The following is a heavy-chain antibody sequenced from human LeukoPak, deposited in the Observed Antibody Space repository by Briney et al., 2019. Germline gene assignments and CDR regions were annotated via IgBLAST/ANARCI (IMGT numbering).Heavy chain of an antibody. CDR1: GGSISSYY. J-gene: IGHJ6*03. CDR2: IYYSGST. D-gene: IGHD6-19*01. V-gene: IGHV4-59*08. Sequence: TSETLSLTCTVSGGSISSYYWSWIRQPPGKGLEWIGYIYYSGSTNYNPSLKSRVTISVDTSKNQFSLKLSSVTAADTAVYYCARRGIAVAGSYYYYYMDVWGKGTTVTVSS. CDR3: ARRGIAVAGSYYYYYMDV.